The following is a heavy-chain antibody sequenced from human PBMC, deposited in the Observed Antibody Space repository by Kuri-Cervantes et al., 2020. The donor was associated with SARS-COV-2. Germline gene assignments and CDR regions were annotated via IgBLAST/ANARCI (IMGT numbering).Heavy chain of an antibody. V-gene: IGHV3-73*01. CDR3: TKEGSSGSYDAFDI. CDR2: VRGKANNYAT. J-gene: IGHJ3*02. D-gene: IGHD6-19*01. Sequence: GESLKISCEVSGFLFSASAIHWVRQGSGKGLEWVGRVRGKANNYATAYAASVKGRFTISRDDSKNTAYLQMNSLKTEDTAVYYCTKEGSSGSYDAFDIWGQGTMVTVSS. CDR1: GFLFSASA.